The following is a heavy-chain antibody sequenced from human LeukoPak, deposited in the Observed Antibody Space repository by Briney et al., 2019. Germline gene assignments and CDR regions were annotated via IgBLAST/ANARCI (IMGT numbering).Heavy chain of an antibody. D-gene: IGHD3-10*01. CDR3: ARDLYYGSGSSFDY. V-gene: IGHV3-48*04. CDR2: ISSSGSTI. CDR1: GFTFSSYA. Sequence: GGSLRLSCAASGFTFSSYAMSWVRQAPGKGLEWVSYISSSGSTIYYADSVKGRFTISRDNAKNSLYLQMNSLRAEDTAVYYCARDLYYGSGSSFDYWGQGTLVTVSS. J-gene: IGHJ4*02.